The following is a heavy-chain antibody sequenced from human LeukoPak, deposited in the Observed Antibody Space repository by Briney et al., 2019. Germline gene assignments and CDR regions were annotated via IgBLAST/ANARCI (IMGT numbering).Heavy chain of an antibody. Sequence: ASVKVSCKASGYTFTSYGISWVRQAPGQGLEWMGWISAYNGNTNYAQKLQGRVTMTTDTSTSTAYMQLRSLRSDDTAVYYCARDPGSGWYNWFDPWGQGTLVTVSS. CDR2: ISAYNGNT. V-gene: IGHV1-18*01. CDR3: ARDPGSGWYNWFDP. CDR1: GYTFTSYG. J-gene: IGHJ5*02. D-gene: IGHD6-19*01.